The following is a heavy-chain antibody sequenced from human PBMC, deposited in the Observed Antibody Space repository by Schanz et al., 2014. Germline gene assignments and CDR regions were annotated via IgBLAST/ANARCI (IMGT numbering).Heavy chain of an antibody. J-gene: IGHJ4*02. CDR1: GYTFTSYD. CDR3: TKGRTFGR. D-gene: IGHD3-16*01. V-gene: IGHV1-8*01. CDR2: MNSKTGNT. Sequence: QVQLVQSGAEVKKPGASVKVSCKASGYTFTSYDINWVRQATGQGLEWMGCMNSKTGNTGYAQSFQGRVTMTRNTSITTAYLELSSLRSGDTAVYYCTKGRTFGRWGQGTLVTVSS.